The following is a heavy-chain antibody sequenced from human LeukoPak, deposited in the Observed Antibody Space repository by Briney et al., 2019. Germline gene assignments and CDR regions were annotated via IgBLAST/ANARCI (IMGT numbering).Heavy chain of an antibody. D-gene: IGHD1-26*01. CDR2: INHSGST. Sequence: SETLSLTCAVYGGSFSGYYWSWIRQPPGKGLEWIGEINHSGSTNYNPSLKSRVTISVDTSKNQFSLKLSSVTAADTAVYYCAREVRGSYYGYYYYYYMDVWGKGTTVTVSS. CDR3: AREVRGSYYGYYYYYYMDV. CDR1: GGSFSGYY. J-gene: IGHJ6*03. V-gene: IGHV4-34*01.